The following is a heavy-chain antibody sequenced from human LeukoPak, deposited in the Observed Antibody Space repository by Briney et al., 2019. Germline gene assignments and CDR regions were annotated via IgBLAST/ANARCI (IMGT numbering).Heavy chain of an antibody. CDR2: IIPIFGTA. Sequence: SVKVSCKASGYTFTSYGISWVRQAPGQGLEWMGGIIPIFGTANYAQKFQGRVTMTRDTSISTAYMELSRLRSDDTAVYYCAREVADIVVVPAAVDYWGQGTLVTVSS. D-gene: IGHD2-2*01. V-gene: IGHV1-69*05. CDR1: GYTFTSYG. J-gene: IGHJ4*02. CDR3: AREVADIVVVPAAVDY.